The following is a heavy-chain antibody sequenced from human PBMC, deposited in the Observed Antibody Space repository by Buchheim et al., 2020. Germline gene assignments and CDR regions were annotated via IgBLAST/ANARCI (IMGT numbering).Heavy chain of an antibody. J-gene: IGHJ6*02. CDR2: ISGSGGST. V-gene: IGHV3-23*01. CDR3: ANPDIVVVPAATTNYGMDV. D-gene: IGHD2-2*01. Sequence: EVQLLESGGGLVQPGRSLRLSCAASGFTFSSYAMSWVRQAPGKGLEWVSAISGSGGSTYYADSVKGRFTISRDNSKNTLYLQMNSLRAEDTAVYYCANPDIVVVPAATTNYGMDVWGQGTT. CDR1: GFTFSSYA.